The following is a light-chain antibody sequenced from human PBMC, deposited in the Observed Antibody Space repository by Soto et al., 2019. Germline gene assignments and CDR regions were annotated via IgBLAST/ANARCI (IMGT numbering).Light chain of an antibody. CDR1: QSITTY. CDR2: AAS. V-gene: IGKV1-39*01. CDR3: QQSYDTPRT. Sequence: DIQMTQSPSSLSASVGDRVTITCRASQSITTYLNWYQQKPGKAPNLLIYAASSLQSGVPSRFSGGGSGTYFTLTISSLQPEDFATYFCQQSYDTPRTFGQGTKVEV. J-gene: IGKJ1*01.